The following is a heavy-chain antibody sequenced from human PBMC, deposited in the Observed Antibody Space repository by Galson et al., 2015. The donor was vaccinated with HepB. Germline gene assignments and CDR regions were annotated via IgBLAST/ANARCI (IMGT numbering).Heavy chain of an antibody. CDR2: IWYDGSNK. V-gene: IGHV3-33*01. D-gene: IGHD1-1*01. J-gene: IGHJ6*03. CDR1: GFTFSSYG. CDR3: ARDPLNWNVGEDYYYYMDV. Sequence: SLRLSCAASGFTFSSYGMHWVRQAPGKGLEWVAVIWYDGSNKYYADSVKGRFTISRDNSKNTLYLQMNSLRAEDTAVYYCARDPLNWNVGEDYYYYMDVWGKGTTVTVSS.